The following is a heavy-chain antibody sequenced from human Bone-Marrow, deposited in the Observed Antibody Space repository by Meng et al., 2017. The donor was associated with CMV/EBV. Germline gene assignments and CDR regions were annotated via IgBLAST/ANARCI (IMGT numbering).Heavy chain of an antibody. V-gene: IGHV3-11*01. CDR2: ISSSGSTI. D-gene: IGHD3-22*01. CDR3: ARDLRQTHYYDSTTMGDDAFDI. Sequence: YYMSWIRQAPGKGLEWVSYISSSGSTIYYADSVKGRFSISRDNAKNSLYLQMNSLRAEDTAVYYCARDLRQTHYYDSTTMGDDAFDIWGQGTMVTVSS. CDR1: YY. J-gene: IGHJ3*02.